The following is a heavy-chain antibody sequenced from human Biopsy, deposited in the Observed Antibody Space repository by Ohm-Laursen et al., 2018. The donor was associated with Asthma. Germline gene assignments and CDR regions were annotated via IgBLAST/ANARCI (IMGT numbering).Heavy chain of an antibody. J-gene: IGHJ6*02. V-gene: IGHV3-30*03. CDR2: ISFDGSNK. Sequence: RSLRLSCSASGFTFSNYGMHWVRQAPGKGLDWVAVISFDGSNKNYTDSVKGRFTISRDNSRNTLHLQMNSLRSDDTAVYFCARAVDYSHYYGIDVWGQGTTVTVS. D-gene: IGHD3-10*01. CDR1: GFTFSNYG. CDR3: ARAVDYSHYYGIDV.